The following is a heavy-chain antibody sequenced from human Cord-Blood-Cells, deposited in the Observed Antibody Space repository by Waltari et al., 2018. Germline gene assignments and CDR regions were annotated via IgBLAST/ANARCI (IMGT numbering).Heavy chain of an antibody. D-gene: IGHD6-6*01. CDR2: IYPADANT. CDR3: ARHDQQLVLDY. Sequence: EVQLVQSGAEVKKPGESLKISCKGSGYSFTSYWIGWVRQMPGKGLEWMGIIYPADANTRDSPSFQGEVTISADKSISTAYQQWSSLKASDTAMYYCARHDQQLVLDYWRQGTLVTVSS. V-gene: IGHV5-51*01. CDR1: GYSFTSYW. J-gene: IGHJ4*02.